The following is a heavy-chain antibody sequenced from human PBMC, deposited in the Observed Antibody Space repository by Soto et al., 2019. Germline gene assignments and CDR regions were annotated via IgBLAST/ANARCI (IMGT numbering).Heavy chain of an antibody. CDR3: ARHEQNDYVWGSYRPLFDY. D-gene: IGHD3-16*02. J-gene: IGHJ4*02. V-gene: IGHV4-59*08. CDR2: IYYSGST. CDR1: GVSISSYY. Sequence: PSETLSLTCTVSGVSISSYYWSWIRQPPGKGLEWIGYIYYSGSTNYNPSLKSRVTISVDTSKNQFSLKLSSVTAADTAVYYCARHEQNDYVWGSYRPLFDYWGQGTLVTVSS.